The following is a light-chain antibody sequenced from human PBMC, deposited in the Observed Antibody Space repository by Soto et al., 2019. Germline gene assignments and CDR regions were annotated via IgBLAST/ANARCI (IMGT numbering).Light chain of an antibody. Sequence: DIQLTQSPSSLSASVGDRVTITCRASQDISNWLAWYQQKPEKAPKSLLYAASFLQSGVPSRFSGSRSGPDFTLTISSLQPEDFGTYYCHQYHKYPFTFGPGTKVDIK. J-gene: IGKJ3*01. CDR1: QDISNW. CDR2: AAS. V-gene: IGKV1D-16*01. CDR3: HQYHKYPFT.